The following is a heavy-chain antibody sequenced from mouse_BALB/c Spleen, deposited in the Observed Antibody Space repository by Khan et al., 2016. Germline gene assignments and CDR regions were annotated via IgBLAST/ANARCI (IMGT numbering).Heavy chain of an antibody. CDR1: GYTFTDYA. CDR3: AREGLNYDYAMDC. J-gene: IGHJ4*01. D-gene: IGHD2-1*01. Sequence: QVQLQQSGAELVRPGVSVKISCKGSGYTFTDYAMHWVKQSHAKSLEWIGVISTYYGDTAYNQKFKDKATMTVDKSPSTAYMELARLTSEDSAIYYCAREGLNYDYAMDCWGQGTSVTVSS. V-gene: IGHV1S137*01. CDR2: ISTYYGDT.